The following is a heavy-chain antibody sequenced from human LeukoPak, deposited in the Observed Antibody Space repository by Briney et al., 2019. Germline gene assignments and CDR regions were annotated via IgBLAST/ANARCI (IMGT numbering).Heavy chain of an antibody. V-gene: IGHV3-30*03. CDR2: VSYDGSNK. CDR3: ARDLYSSSPYANGFDL. CDR1: GFTFSSYG. J-gene: IGHJ3*01. D-gene: IGHD6-13*01. Sequence: PGRSLRLSCAASGFTFSSYGMHWVRQAPGKGLVWVAVVSYDGSNKYYADSVKGRFTISRDNSKNTLYLQMNSLRAEDTAVYYCARDLYSSSPYANGFDLWGQGTLVTVSS.